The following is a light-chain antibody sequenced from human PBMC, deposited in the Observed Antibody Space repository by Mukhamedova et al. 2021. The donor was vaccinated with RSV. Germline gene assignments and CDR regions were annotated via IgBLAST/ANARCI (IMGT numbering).Light chain of an antibody. CDR1: QSISSN. J-gene: IGKJ2*01. Sequence: MGSQSISSNLAWYQQKPGQAPRLLIYGASTRATGISARFSGSGSQSEFTLTITNMRSEDFAVYYCQQYNNWPLYTFGQGTKLEIK. CDR2: GAS. V-gene: IGKV3-15*01. CDR3: QQYNNWPLYT.